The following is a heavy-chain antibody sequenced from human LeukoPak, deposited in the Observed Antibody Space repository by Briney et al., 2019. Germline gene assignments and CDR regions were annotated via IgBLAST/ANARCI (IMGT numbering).Heavy chain of an antibody. CDR3: ARGPFFIAAAGTFSDYYGMDV. J-gene: IGHJ6*02. CDR2: ISSSSSTI. CDR1: GFTFSSYS. V-gene: IGHV3-48*04. Sequence: PGGSLRVSCAASGFTFSSYSMNWVGQAPGKGLEWVSYISSSSSTIYYADSVKGRFTISRDNAKNSLYLQMNSLRAEDTAVYYCARGPFFIAAAGTFSDYYGMDVWGQGTTVTVSS. D-gene: IGHD6-13*01.